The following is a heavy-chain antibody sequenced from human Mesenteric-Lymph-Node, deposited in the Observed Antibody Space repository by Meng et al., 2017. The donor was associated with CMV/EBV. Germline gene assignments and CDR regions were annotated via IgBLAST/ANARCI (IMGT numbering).Heavy chain of an antibody. CDR1: GFTISSNY. CDR2: IYSGGSTTT. V-gene: IGHV3-53*05. Sequence: GGSLRLSCAASGFTISSNYMSWVRQAPGKGLEWVSVIYSGGSTTTFYADSVKGRFTISRDNSKNTLYLQMNSLRPEDTAVYYCAKGDKVATITHVWGQGTMVTVSS. J-gene: IGHJ3*01. D-gene: IGHD5-12*01. CDR3: AKGDKVATITHV.